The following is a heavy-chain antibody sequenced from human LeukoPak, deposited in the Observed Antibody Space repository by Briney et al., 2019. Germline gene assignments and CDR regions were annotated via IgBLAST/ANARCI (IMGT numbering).Heavy chain of an antibody. CDR2: ISAYNGGT. Sequence: ASVKVSCKASGYTFTSYGISWVRQAPGQGLEWMGWISAYNGGTNYAQKFQGRVSMTRDTSISTAYMELSRLTSDDTAVYFCAGGTMVREVIYAFDIWGQGTMVTVSS. V-gene: IGHV1-18*01. D-gene: IGHD3-10*01. CDR1: GYTFTSYG. CDR3: AGGTMVREVIYAFDI. J-gene: IGHJ3*02.